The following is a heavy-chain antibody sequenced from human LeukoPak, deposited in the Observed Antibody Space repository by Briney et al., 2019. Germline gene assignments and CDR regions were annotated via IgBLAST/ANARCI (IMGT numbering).Heavy chain of an antibody. V-gene: IGHV4-4*02. J-gene: IGHJ5*02. D-gene: IGHD2-2*01. CDR2: INPSGST. Sequence: SETLSLTCAVSGGSISSSNWWSWVRQPPGKGLEWIGEINPSGSTNYSPSLKSRVTISVDTSKNQFSLKLSSVTAADTAIYYCARLGDHCSSASCYGGWFDPWGQGSLVTVSS. CDR3: ARLGDHCSSASCYGGWFDP. CDR1: GGSISSSNW.